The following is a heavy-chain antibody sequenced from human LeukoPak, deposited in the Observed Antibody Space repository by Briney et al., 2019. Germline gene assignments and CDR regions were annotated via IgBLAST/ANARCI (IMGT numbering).Heavy chain of an antibody. CDR1: GGSLSSYY. CDR3: ARQDYGDYDYYFDY. J-gene: IGHJ4*02. D-gene: IGHD4-17*01. V-gene: IGHV4-59*01. CDR2: IYYSGST. Sequence: PSETLSLTCTVSGGSLSSYYWSWIRQPPEKGLERIGYIYYSGSTNYNPSLKSRVTISVDTSKNQFSLKLSSVTAADTAVYYCARQDYGDYDYYFDYWGQGTLVTVSS.